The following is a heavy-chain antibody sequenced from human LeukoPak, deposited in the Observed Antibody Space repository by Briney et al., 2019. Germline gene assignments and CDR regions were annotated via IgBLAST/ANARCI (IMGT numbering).Heavy chain of an antibody. D-gene: IGHD6-13*01. CDR2: IDSAGDP. V-gene: IGHV3-13*05. J-gene: IGHJ4*02. Sequence: GGSLRLSCAASGSTFSSYDMHWVRQATGKGLEWVSGIDSAGDPYYPGSVKGRFTISRENAKNSLYLQMNSLTAGDTAVYYCARAYTSTWYDSPLDYWGQGTLVTVAS. CDR1: GSTFSSYD. CDR3: ARAYTSTWYDSPLDY.